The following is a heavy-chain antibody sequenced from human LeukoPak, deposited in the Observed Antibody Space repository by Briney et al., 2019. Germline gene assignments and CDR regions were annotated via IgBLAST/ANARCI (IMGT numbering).Heavy chain of an antibody. J-gene: IGHJ3*02. V-gene: IGHV3-33*06. CDR2: IWYDGSNK. Sequence: PGGSLGLSCAASGFTFSSYGMHWVRQAPGKGLEWVSVIWYDGSNKYYADSVKGRFTISRDNSKNTLYLQMNSLRAEDTAVYYCAKSNGYDSFGAFDIWGQGTMVTVSS. CDR1: GFTFSSYG. CDR3: AKSNGYDSFGAFDI. D-gene: IGHD5-12*01.